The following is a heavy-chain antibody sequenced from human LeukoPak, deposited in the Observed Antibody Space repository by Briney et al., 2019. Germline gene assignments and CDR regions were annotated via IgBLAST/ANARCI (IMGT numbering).Heavy chain of an antibody. D-gene: IGHD1-14*01. CDR1: GITFSSYA. CDR3: AKSRAPTAAPDAFDF. J-gene: IGHJ3*01. Sequence: PGGSLRLSCAASGITFSSYAMSWVRQAPGKGLEWVSAISGSGGSTYYADSVKGRFTISRDNSKNSLYLQMNRLRIEDSALYYCAKSRAPTAAPDAFDFWGQGTMVIVSS. CDR2: ISGSGGST. V-gene: IGHV3-23*01.